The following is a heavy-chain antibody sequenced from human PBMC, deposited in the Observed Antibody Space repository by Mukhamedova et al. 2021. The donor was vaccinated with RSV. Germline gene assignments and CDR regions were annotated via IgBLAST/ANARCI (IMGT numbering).Heavy chain of an antibody. CDR1: YA. J-gene: IGHJ4*02. CDR2: ISCSGGST. V-gene: IGHV3-23*01. Sequence: YAMSWVRQAPGKGLEWVSAISCSGGSTYYADSVKGRLTISRDNSKNTLYLQMNSLRAEDTAVYYCAKRVGYSYVDYWGQGTLVTVS. CDR3: AKRVGYSYVDY. D-gene: IGHD5-18*01.